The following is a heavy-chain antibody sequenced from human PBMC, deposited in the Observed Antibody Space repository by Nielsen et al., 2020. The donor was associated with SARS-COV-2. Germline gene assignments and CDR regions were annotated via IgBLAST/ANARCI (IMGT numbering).Heavy chain of an antibody. Sequence: GESLKISCAASGFTFNSNGMHWVRQAPGKGLEWVAVIWNDETNKYYADSVKGRFTISRDNAKNSLYLQLNSLRAEDTAVYYCAKGVRSIAAALDPWGQGTLVTVSS. CDR2: IWNDETNK. J-gene: IGHJ5*02. D-gene: IGHD6-13*01. CDR1: GFTFNSNG. CDR3: AKGVRSIAAALDP. V-gene: IGHV3-33*03.